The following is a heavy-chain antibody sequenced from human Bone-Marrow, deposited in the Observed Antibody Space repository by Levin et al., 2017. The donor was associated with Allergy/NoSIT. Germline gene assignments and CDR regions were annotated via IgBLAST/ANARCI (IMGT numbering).Heavy chain of an antibody. CDR1: GFTFSSYG. V-gene: IGHV3-30*18. Sequence: GESLKISCAASGFTFSSYGMHWVRQAPGKGLEWVAVISYDGSNKYYADSVKGRFTISRDNSKNTLYLQMNSLRAEDTAVYYCAKAGLKYYDRYDYWGQGTLVTVSS. D-gene: IGHD3-22*01. CDR2: ISYDGSNK. J-gene: IGHJ4*02. CDR3: AKAGLKYYDRYDY.